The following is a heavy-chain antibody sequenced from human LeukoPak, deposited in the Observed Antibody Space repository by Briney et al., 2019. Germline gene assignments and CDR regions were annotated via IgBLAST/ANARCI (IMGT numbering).Heavy chain of an antibody. CDR1: GFTFSSYS. Sequence: QPGGSLRLSCAASGFTFSSYSMNWVRQAPGKGLEWVSVIYSGGSTYYADSVKGRFTISRDNSKNTLYLQMNSLRAEDTAVYYCARGGSGSFVQGGQGTLVTVSS. CDR2: IYSGGST. D-gene: IGHD1-26*01. J-gene: IGHJ4*02. V-gene: IGHV3-66*01. CDR3: ARGGSGSFVQ.